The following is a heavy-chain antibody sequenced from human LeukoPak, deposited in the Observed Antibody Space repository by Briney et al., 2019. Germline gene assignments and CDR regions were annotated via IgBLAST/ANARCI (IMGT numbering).Heavy chain of an antibody. V-gene: IGHV3-48*01. Sequence: PGRSPRLSCAASGFTFDDYAMHWVRQAPGKGLEWVSYISTSISTIYYADSVKGRFTISRDNAKNSLYLQMSSLRAEDTAVYYCARVYYDIRGGRNFDYWGQGTLVTVSS. D-gene: IGHD3-22*01. CDR1: GFTFDDYA. J-gene: IGHJ4*02. CDR2: ISTSISTI. CDR3: ARVYYDIRGGRNFDY.